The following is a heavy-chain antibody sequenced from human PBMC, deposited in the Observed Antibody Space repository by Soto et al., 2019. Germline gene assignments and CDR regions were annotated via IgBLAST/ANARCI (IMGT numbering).Heavy chain of an antibody. CDR2: ISISSSYI. CDR1: GFTFSSYS. Sequence: GGSLRLSCAASGFTFSSYSMNWVRQAPGKGLEWVSSISISSSYIYYADSVKGRFTISRDNAKNSLYLQMNSLRAEDTAVYYCARDHIVVVPAAIPEDNYYYYGMDVWGQGTTVTVSS. D-gene: IGHD2-2*02. J-gene: IGHJ6*02. CDR3: ARDHIVVVPAAIPEDNYYYYGMDV. V-gene: IGHV3-21*01.